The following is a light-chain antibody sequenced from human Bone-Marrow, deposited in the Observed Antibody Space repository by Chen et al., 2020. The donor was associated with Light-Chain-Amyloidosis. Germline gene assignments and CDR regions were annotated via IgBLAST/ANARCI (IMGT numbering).Light chain of an antibody. CDR3: QSYDTTLSGSV. Sequence: QSVLTQPPSVSGAPGQRVTISCTGTSSNIGAGYDVHWYQQLPGTAPKLLIYGNDNRPSGIPDRFSASKSGNSASLAITGLQAEDEADYYCQSYDTTLSGSVFGGGTKLTVL. J-gene: IGLJ3*02. CDR1: SSNIGAGYD. CDR2: GND. V-gene: IGLV1-40*01.